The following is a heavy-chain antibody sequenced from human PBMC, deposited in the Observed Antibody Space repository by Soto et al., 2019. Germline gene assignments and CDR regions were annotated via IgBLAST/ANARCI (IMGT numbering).Heavy chain of an antibody. CDR3: ARDHSGYDWRPYGMDV. D-gene: IGHD5-12*01. CDR2: IYYSGST. J-gene: IGHJ6*02. V-gene: IGHV4-31*03. CDR1: GGSISSGGYY. Sequence: KPSETLSLTCTVSGGSISSGGYYWSWIRQHPGKGLEWIGYIYYSGSTYYNPSLKSRVTISVDTSKNQFSLKLSSVTAADTAVYYCARDHSGYDWRPYGMDVWGQGITVTVSS.